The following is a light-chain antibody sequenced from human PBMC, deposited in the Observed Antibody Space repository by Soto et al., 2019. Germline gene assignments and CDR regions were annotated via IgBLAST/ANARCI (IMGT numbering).Light chain of an antibody. CDR2: DVS. J-gene: IGLJ1*01. CDR1: SSDVGGYNY. Sequence: QSVLTQPASVSGSPGQSITISCTGTSSDVGGYNYVSWYQHHPGKAPNLMIYDVSNRPSGVSNRFSGSKSGNTASLIISGLQAEDEADYYCSSYTSSSTLSTYVFGTGTKLTVL. CDR3: SSYTSSSTLSTYV. V-gene: IGLV2-14*03.